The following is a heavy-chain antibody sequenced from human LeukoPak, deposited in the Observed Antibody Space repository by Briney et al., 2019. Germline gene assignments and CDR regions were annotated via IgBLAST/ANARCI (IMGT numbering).Heavy chain of an antibody. V-gene: IGHV3-30-3*01. D-gene: IGHD3-22*01. CDR2: ISYDGSNK. Sequence: HPGGSLRLSCAASGFTFSSYAMHWVRQAPGKGLEWVAVISYDGSNKYYADSVKGRFTISRDNSKNTLYLQMNSLRAEDTAVYYCASGSSGYYYTLDYWGQGTLVTVSS. J-gene: IGHJ4*02. CDR1: GFTFSSYA. CDR3: ASGSSGYYYTLDY.